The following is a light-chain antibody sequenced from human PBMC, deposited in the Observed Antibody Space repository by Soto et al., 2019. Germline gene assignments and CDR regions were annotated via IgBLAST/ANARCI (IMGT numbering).Light chain of an antibody. Sequence: QSVLTQSSSASASLGSSVKLTCTLSSGHSAYIIAWHQQQPGKAPQYLMKVERSGNYNKGNGVPDRFSGSSSGADRYLTISNLQSEDEADYYCEAWDTFTRVFGGGTKLTVL. CDR2: VERSGNY. V-gene: IGLV4-60*03. CDR1: SGHSAYI. CDR3: EAWDTFTRV. J-gene: IGLJ3*02.